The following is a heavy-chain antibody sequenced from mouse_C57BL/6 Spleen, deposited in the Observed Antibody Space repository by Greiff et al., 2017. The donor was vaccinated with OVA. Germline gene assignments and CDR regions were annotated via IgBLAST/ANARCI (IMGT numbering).Heavy chain of an antibody. CDR2: ISYDGSN. CDR3: ARDLDSSGTSFAY. Sequence: EVKLMESGPGLVKPSQSLSLTCSVTGYSITSGYYWNWIRQFPGNKLEWMGYISYDGSNNYNPSLKNRISITRDTSKNQFFLKLNSVTTEDTATYYCARDLDSSGTSFAYWGQGTLVTVSA. CDR1: GYSITSGYY. J-gene: IGHJ3*01. V-gene: IGHV3-6*01. D-gene: IGHD3-2*02.